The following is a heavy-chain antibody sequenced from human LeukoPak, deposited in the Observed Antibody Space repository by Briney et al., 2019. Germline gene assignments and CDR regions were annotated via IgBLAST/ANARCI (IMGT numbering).Heavy chain of an antibody. V-gene: IGHV3-30*18. CDR3: AKEPLDYYYSSPRAEYLQH. CDR1: GFTFSSYG. Sequence: GGSLRLSCAASGFTFSSYGMHWVRQAPGKGLEWVAVISYDGSNKYYADSVKGRFTISRDNSKNTLYLQMNSLRAEDTAVYYCAKEPLDYYYSSPRAEYLQHWGQGTPVTVSS. CDR2: ISYDGSNK. D-gene: IGHD3-22*01. J-gene: IGHJ1*01.